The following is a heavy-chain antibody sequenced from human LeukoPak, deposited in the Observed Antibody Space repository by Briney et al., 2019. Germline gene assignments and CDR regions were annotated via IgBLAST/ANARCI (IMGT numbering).Heavy chain of an antibody. CDR3: ARDQSTGYDFWSGPNWFDP. CDR2: IYYSGST. Sequence: SETLSLTCTVSGGSISSYYWSWIRQPPGKGLEWIGYIYYSGSTNYNPSLKSRVTISVDTSKNQFSLKLSSVTAADTAVYYCARDQSTGYDFWSGPNWFDPWGQGTLVTVSS. V-gene: IGHV4-59*01. J-gene: IGHJ5*02. CDR1: GGSISSYY. D-gene: IGHD3-3*01.